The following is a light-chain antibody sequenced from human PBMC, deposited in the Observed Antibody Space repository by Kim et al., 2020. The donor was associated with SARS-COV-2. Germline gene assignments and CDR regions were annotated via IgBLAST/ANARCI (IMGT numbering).Light chain of an antibody. V-gene: IGLV3-19*01. J-gene: IGLJ2*01. CDR3: NSRDTNDIVL. Sequence: VALVQTVRITCQGDSLRSYYATWYQQKPGQAPILLIYGKNNRPSGIPDRFSGSSSGNTASLTITGTQAGDEADYYCNSRDTNDIVLFGGGTQLTVL. CDR2: GKN. CDR1: SLRSYY.